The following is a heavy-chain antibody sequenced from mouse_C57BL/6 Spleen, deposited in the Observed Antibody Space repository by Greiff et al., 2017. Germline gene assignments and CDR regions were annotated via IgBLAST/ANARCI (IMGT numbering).Heavy chain of an antibody. V-gene: IGHV1-52*01. Sequence: VQLQQPGAELVRPGSSVKLSCKASGYTFTSYWMHWVKQRPIQGLEWIGNIDPSDSETHYNQKFKDKATLTVDKSSSTAYMQLSSLTSEDSAVYYCARAEVVARYAMDYWGQGTSVTVSS. CDR1: GYTFTSYW. CDR2: IDPSDSET. J-gene: IGHJ4*01. CDR3: ARAEVVARYAMDY. D-gene: IGHD1-1*01.